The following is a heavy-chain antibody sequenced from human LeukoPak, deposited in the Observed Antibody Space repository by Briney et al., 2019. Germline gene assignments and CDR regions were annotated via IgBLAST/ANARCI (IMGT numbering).Heavy chain of an antibody. Sequence: PSETLSLTCAVYGGSFSGYYWSWIRQPPGKGLEWIGEINHSGSTNYNPSLKSRVTISVDTSKNQFSLKLSSVTAADTAVYYCARIRGHTDQQDFVIVPAAMRPDSEWFDPWGQGNLVTVS. CDR3: ARIRGHTDQQDFVIVPAAMRPDSEWFDP. CDR1: GGSFSGYY. CDR2: INHSGST. J-gene: IGHJ5*02. V-gene: IGHV4-34*01. D-gene: IGHD2-2*01.